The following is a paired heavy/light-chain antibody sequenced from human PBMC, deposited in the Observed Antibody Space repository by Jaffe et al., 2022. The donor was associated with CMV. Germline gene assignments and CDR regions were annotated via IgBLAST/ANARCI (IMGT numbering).Light chain of an antibody. CDR3: QHFDSLTLGAWS. CDR1: QTISTTD. Sequence: EVLLTQSPDTLSLSLGESATLSCWASQTISTTDLAWYQQKPGQAPRLLIYSTSDRATGIPDRFSGSGSGTDFTLTINRMEPEDFAVYYCQHFDSLTLGAWSFGQGTKLEVK. J-gene: IGKJ1*01. V-gene: IGKV3-20*01. CDR2: STS.
Heavy chain of an antibody. V-gene: IGHV2-70*16. CDR2: IDWNDDK. CDR1: GFFMSDPGMC. D-gene: IGHD3-22*01. Sequence: QVTLKEAGPELVKPTQTLTLTCSFSGFFMSDPGMCVSWIRQSPGKALEWLARIDWNDDKFYSASLKSRLTISQDSSRKQVVLTMTNVDPADTATYYCARSYTLFSVVKLYYYNGLDVWGRGTTVTVSS. CDR3: ARSYTLFSVVKLYYYNGLDV. J-gene: IGHJ6*02.